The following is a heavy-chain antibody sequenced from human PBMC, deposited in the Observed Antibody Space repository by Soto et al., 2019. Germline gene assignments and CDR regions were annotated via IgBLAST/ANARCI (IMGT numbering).Heavy chain of an antibody. V-gene: IGHV3-33*01. CDR2: TWYDGRNK. Sequence: QVQLVESGGGVVQPGRSLRLSCAASGFIFRSFGMHWVRQAPGKGLEWVATTWYDGRNKYYADSVRGRFTISRDNSNNMLYLQMNNLRGVDTAVYYWARATDFGDYFDHWGQGTLVTVSS. J-gene: IGHJ4*02. D-gene: IGHD4-17*01. CDR3: ARATDFGDYFDH. CDR1: GFIFRSFG.